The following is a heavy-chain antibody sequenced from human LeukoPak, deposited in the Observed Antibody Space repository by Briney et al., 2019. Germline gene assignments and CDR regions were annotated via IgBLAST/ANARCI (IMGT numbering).Heavy chain of an antibody. V-gene: IGHV4-59*08. Sequence: TASETLSLTCTVSGGSISSYYWSWIGQPPGKGLEWIGYIYYSGSTNYNPSLKSRVTISVDTSKNQFSLKLSSVTAADTAVYYCASEADGYPDYWGQGTLVTVSS. CDR1: GGSISSYY. D-gene: IGHD6-25*01. J-gene: IGHJ4*02. CDR2: IYYSGST. CDR3: ASEADGYPDY.